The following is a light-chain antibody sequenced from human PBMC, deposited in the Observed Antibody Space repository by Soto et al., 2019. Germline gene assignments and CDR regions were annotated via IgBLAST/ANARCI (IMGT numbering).Light chain of an antibody. V-gene: IGLV2-23*02. CDR2: EVS. CDR1: SSDVGGYNY. J-gene: IGLJ2*01. CDR3: CSYAGSSTFA. Sequence: QSALTQPASVSGSPGQSITISCTGTSSDVGGYNYVSWYQQHPGKAPKLMIYEVSKRPSGVSNRFSGSQSGNTASLTISGLQAEDEADYYCCSYAGSSTFAFGGGTKLTVL.